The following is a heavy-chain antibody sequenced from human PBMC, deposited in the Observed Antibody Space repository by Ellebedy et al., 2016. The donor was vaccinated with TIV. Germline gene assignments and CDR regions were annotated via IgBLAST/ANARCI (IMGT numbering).Heavy chain of an antibody. V-gene: IGHV1-69*13. Sequence: ASVKVSXXAYADRFSNYALSWVRQAPGQGLEWMGGIDPIFGSANYAQNFQGRVTITADDSATTSTVYMELSSLKSEDTAMYYYARRDGYPTYWYFDLWGPGTLVTVSS. CDR2: IDPIFGSA. D-gene: IGHD5-24*01. J-gene: IGHJ2*01. CDR3: ARRDGYPTYWYFDL. CDR1: ADRFSNYA.